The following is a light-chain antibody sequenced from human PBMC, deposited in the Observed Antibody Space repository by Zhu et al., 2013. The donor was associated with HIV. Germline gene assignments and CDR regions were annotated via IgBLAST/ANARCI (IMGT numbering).Light chain of an antibody. Sequence: EIVMTQSPVTLSVSPGERATLSCRASQTFSSNLAWYQQKPGQAPRLLIYGASTRATGIPARFSGSGSGTEFTLTISSLQSEDFATYYCQQSYSSLYTFGQGTKLEIK. J-gene: IGKJ2*01. CDR2: GAS. CDR3: QQSYSSLYT. V-gene: IGKV3-15*01. CDR1: QTFSSN.